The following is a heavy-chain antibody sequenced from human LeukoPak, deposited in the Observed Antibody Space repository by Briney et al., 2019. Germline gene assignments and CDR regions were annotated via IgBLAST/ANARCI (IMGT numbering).Heavy chain of an antibody. CDR1: GFTFSSYS. Sequence: PGGSLRLSCAASGFTFSSYSMNWVRQAPGKGLEWVSSISSSSSYIYYADSVRGRFTISRDNAKNSLYLQMNSLRAEDTAVYYCARDPPDYYDSSGYYPTGDYWGQGTLVSVSS. V-gene: IGHV3-21*01. CDR3: ARDPPDYYDSSGYYPTGDY. CDR2: ISSSSSYI. J-gene: IGHJ4*02. D-gene: IGHD3-22*01.